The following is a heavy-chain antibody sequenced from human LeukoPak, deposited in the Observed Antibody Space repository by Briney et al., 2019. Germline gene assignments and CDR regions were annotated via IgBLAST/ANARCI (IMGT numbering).Heavy chain of an antibody. Sequence: SETLSLTCTVSGGSISSNNYFWGWFRQPPGKGLEWIGSISYSGSTYYNPSVQSRVTISEDTSRNQFFLKLTSLTAADTAVFYCARRSSSSGYYYYMDVWGKGTTVTVSS. V-gene: IGHV4-39*01. CDR3: ARRSSSSGYYYYMDV. D-gene: IGHD6-6*01. CDR2: ISYSGST. J-gene: IGHJ6*03. CDR1: GGSISSNNYF.